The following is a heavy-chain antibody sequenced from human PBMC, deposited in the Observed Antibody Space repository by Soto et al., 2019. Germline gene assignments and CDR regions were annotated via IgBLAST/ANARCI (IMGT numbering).Heavy chain of an antibody. CDR2: ISSSSSYI. CDR1: GFTFSSYS. D-gene: IGHD3-3*01. CDR3: ARDTTLFLEWLLFDY. Sequence: EVQLVESGGGLVKPGGSLRRSCAASGFTFSSYSMNWVRQAPGKGLEWVSSISSSSSYIYYADSVKGRFTISRDNAKNSLYLQMNSRRAEDTAAYYCARDTTLFLEWLLFDYWGQGTLVTVSS. V-gene: IGHV3-21*01. J-gene: IGHJ4*02.